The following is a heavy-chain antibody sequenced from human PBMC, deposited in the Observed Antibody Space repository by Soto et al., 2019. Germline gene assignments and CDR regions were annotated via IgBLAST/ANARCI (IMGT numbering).Heavy chain of an antibody. Sequence: GASVKVSCKASGGTFSSYAISWVRQAPGQGLEWMGGIIPIFGTANYAQKFQGRVTITADESTSTAYMELSSLRSEDTAVYYCARKEGTAMGTRPSYYYYYGIDVWGQGTKVTVSS. CDR3: ARKEGTAMGTRPSYYYYYGIDV. J-gene: IGHJ6*02. D-gene: IGHD5-18*01. CDR2: IIPIFGTA. CDR1: GGTFSSYA. V-gene: IGHV1-69*13.